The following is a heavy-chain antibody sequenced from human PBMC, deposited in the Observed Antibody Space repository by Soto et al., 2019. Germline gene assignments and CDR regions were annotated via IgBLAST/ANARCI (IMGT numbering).Heavy chain of an antibody. Sequence: QAQLMQSGAEVKKPGSSGKVSCKASGGTFSGYAINWVRQAPGQGLEWMGGIIPLLGITDYGQKFQGRITIAADESTGTAYMDLRGLRSEDTAVYYCARDPRSITGTTSSEDLQHWGQGTLVSVSS. CDR3: ARDPRSITGTTSSEDLQH. CDR1: GGTFSGYA. V-gene: IGHV1-69*01. CDR2: IIPLLGIT. D-gene: IGHD1-20*01. J-gene: IGHJ1*01.